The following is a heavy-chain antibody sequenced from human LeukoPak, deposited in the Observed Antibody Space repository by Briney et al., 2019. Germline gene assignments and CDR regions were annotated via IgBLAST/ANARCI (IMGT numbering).Heavy chain of an antibody. CDR3: AGQKSFTNGMDV. CDR1: GGSISSYY. CDR2: IYYSGST. Sequence: ESSETLSLTCTVSGGSISSYYWSWIRQPPGKGLEWIGYIYYSGSTNYNPSLKSRVTISVDTSKNQFSLKLSSVTAADTAVYYCAGQKSFTNGMDVWGQGTTVTVSS. D-gene: IGHD3-10*01. V-gene: IGHV4-59*08. J-gene: IGHJ6*02.